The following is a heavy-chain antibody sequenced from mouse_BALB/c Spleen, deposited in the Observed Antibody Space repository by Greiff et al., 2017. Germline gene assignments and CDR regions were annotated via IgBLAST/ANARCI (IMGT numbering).Heavy chain of an antibody. J-gene: IGHJ2*01. CDR2: INPSTGYT. D-gene: IGHD2-4*01. CDR1: GYTFTSYW. Sequence: QVQLQQSGAELAKPWASVKMSCKASGYTFTSYWMHWVKQRPGQGLEWIGYINPSTGYTEYNQKFKDKATLTADKSSSTAYMQLSSLTSEDSAVYYCAIYYDSYGGQGTTLTVSS. CDR3: AIYYDSY. V-gene: IGHV1-7*01.